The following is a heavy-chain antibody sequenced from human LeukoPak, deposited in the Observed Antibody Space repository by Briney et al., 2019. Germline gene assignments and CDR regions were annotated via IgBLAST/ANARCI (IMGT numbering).Heavy chain of an antibody. CDR1: GYTFTSYD. CDR2: MNPNSGNT. V-gene: IGHV1-8*01. CDR3: ARGYSYGYFWYYYYYMDV. J-gene: IGHJ6*03. D-gene: IGHD5-18*01. Sequence: ASVKVSCKASGYTFTSYDINWVRQATGQGLEWMGWMNPNSGNTGYAQKFQGRVTMTRNTSISTAYMELTSLRSEDTAVYYCARGYSYGYFWYYYYYMDVWGKGTTVTVSS.